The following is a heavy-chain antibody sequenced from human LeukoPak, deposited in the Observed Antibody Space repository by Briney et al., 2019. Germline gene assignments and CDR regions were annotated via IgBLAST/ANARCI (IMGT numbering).Heavy chain of an antibody. V-gene: IGHV3-23*01. CDR3: VKHSGGVYGNSDY. CDR2: VGRGGGDT. CDR1: GFTFSNNA. Sequence: PGGSXRLSCVASGFTFSNNAASWFRQAPGKGLEWVSTVGRGGGDTYYADSVRGRFTISKDSSKNTLQMNSLSADDTAMYYCVKHSGGVYGNSDYWGQGILVXVSS. D-gene: IGHD1-1*01. J-gene: IGHJ4*02.